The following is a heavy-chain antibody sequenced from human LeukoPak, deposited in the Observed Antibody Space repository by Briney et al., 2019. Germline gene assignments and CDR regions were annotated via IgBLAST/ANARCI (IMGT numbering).Heavy chain of an antibody. J-gene: IGHJ4*02. D-gene: IGHD3-22*01. V-gene: IGHV3-48*04. CDR3: ARGRGVVVIAYFDY. Sequence: GGSLRLSCAASGFTFSSYSINWVRQAPGKGLEWVSYISSSSSTIYYADSVKGRFTISRDNAKNSLYLQMNSLRAEDTAVYYCARGRGVVVIAYFDYWGQGTLVTVSS. CDR2: ISSSSSTI. CDR1: GFTFSSYS.